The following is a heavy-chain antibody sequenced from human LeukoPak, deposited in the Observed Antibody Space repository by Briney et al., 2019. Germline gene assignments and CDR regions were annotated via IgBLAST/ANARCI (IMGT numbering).Heavy chain of an antibody. D-gene: IGHD3-10*01. J-gene: IGHJ5*02. CDR2: MNPNSGNS. Sequence: GASVKVSCKASGYTFTSYEINWVRQATGQGLEWMGWMNPNSGNSGHAQKFQGRVTMARNTSISTAYMELNSLRSEDTAVYYCARGSCGSGSYYYLWGQGTLVTVSS. CDR3: ARGSCGSGSYYYL. CDR1: GYTFTSYE. V-gene: IGHV1-8*01.